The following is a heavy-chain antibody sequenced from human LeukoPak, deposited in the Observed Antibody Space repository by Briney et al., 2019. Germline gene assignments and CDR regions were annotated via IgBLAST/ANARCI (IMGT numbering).Heavy chain of an antibody. J-gene: IGHJ3*02. V-gene: IGHV3-30-3*01. CDR1: GFTFSSYA. Sequence: GGSLRLSCAASGFTFSSYAMHLVRQAPGKGLEWVAVISYDGSNKYYADSVKGRFTISRDNSKNTLYLQMNSLRAEDTAVYYCASDSNDAFDIWGQGTMVTVSS. CDR2: ISYDGSNK. CDR3: ASDSNDAFDI.